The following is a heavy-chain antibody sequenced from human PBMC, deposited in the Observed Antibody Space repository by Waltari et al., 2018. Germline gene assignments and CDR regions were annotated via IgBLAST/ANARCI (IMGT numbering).Heavy chain of an antibody. CDR2: FYGGGSS. D-gene: IGHD3-3*01. Sequence: EVQLVESGGGLIQPGMSLRLSCAASGFTISNNYISWVRQAPGKGLEWVSVFYGGGSSYHADSVKGRFTVSRDASKNTVYLQMNSLTAEDTAVYYCALSSGVVKGYLDYWGQGTLVTVPS. CDR3: ALSSGVVKGYLDY. J-gene: IGHJ4*02. CDR1: GFTISNNY. V-gene: IGHV3-53*02.